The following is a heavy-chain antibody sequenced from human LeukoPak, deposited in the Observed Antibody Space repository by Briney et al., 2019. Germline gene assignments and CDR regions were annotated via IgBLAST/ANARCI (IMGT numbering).Heavy chain of an antibody. Sequence: ASVKVSCKASGYTFTGYYMHWVRQAPGQGLEWMGWINPNSGGTNYAQKFQGRVTMTRDTSISTAYMELSRLRSDDTAVYYCARESQGSGYHDYWGQGTLVTVSS. D-gene: IGHD3-3*01. CDR1: GYTFTGYY. J-gene: IGHJ4*02. V-gene: IGHV1-2*02. CDR2: INPNSGGT. CDR3: ARESQGSGYHDY.